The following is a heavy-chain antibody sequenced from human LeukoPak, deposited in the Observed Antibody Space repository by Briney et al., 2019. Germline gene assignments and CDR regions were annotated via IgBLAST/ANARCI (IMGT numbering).Heavy chain of an antibody. CDR1: GYSISSGYY. V-gene: IGHV4-38-2*02. J-gene: IGHJ4*02. CDR3: AKDWKRYSSSWYTLDY. D-gene: IGHD6-13*01. CDR2: IYHSGST. Sequence: SETLSLTCTVSGYSISSGYYWGWIRQPPGKGLEWIGSIYHSGSTYYNPSLKSRVTISVDTSKNQFSLKLSSVTAADTALYYCAKDWKRYSSSWYTLDYWGQGTLVTVSS.